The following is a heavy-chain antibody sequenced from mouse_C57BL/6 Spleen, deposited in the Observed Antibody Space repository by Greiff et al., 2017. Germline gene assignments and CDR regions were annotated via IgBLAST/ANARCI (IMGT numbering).Heavy chain of an antibody. CDR3: ARPRSTRVTTDGGFAY. J-gene: IGHJ3*01. D-gene: IGHD2-2*01. CDR1: GFTFSSSG. Sequence: EVKLVESGGDLVRPGGSLKLSCAASGFTFSSSGMSWVRQTPDKRLEWFATISGGGSYTYYPDSGKGRFTISRDNAKNTLYLQMSSVESEDTAMYYCARPRSTRVTTDGGFAYWGQGTVVTVSA. CDR2: ISGGGSYT. V-gene: IGHV5-6*01.